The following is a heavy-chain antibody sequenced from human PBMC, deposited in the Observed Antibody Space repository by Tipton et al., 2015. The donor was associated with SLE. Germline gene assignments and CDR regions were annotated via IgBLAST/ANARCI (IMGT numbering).Heavy chain of an antibody. Sequence: TLSLTCTVSGGSISSHYWSWIRQPPGKGLEWIGYIYYSGSTNYNPSLKSRVTISVDTSKNQFSLKRSSVTAADTAVYYCARDRVTIFGVVDAFDIWGQGTMVTVSS. J-gene: IGHJ3*02. V-gene: IGHV4-59*11. CDR3: ARDRVTIFGVVDAFDI. CDR1: GGSISSHY. D-gene: IGHD3-3*01. CDR2: IYYSGST.